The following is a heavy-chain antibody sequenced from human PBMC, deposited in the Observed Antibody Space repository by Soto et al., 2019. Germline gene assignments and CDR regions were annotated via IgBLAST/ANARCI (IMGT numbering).Heavy chain of an antibody. J-gene: IGHJ5*02. CDR1: GYTFTSYG. Sequence: QVQLVQSGAEVKKPGASVKVSCKASGYTFTSYGITWVRQAPGQGLEWMGWISAYSGNTNYAQKLQGRVTMSTDTSTSTAYMELRSLRSADTAVYYCARDHHYYDSSGYYFFWFDPWGQGTLVTVSS. V-gene: IGHV1-18*04. D-gene: IGHD3-22*01. CDR3: ARDHHYYDSSGYYFFWFDP. CDR2: ISAYSGNT.